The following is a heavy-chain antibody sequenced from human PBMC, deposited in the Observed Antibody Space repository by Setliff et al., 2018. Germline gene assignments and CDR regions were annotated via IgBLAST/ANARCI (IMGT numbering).Heavy chain of an antibody. CDR3: ARGFGYAAWYYLDY. CDR2: IHSDGTTT. Sequence: PGGSLRLSCAASGFSLHWVRQAPGKGLEWVSRIHSDGTTTAYADSVRGRVTGSRDNAKNTLYLQMNSLRVEDTAIYYCARGFGYAAWYYLDYWGQGTLVTVSS. V-gene: IGHV3-74*01. D-gene: IGHD2-2*03. J-gene: IGHJ4*02. CDR1: GFSL.